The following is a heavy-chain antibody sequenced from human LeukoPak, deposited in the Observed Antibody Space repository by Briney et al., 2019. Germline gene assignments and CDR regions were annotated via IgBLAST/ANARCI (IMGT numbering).Heavy chain of an antibody. CDR2: TYYRSKWYN. CDR1: GDSVSSNSAA. Sequence: SQTLSLTCAISGDSVSSNSAAWNWIRQSPSRGLEWLGRTYYRSKWYNDYAVSVKSRITINPDTSKNQFSLQLNSVTPEDTAVYYCARNLGLGSSWHDAFDIWGQGTLVTVSS. CDR3: ARNLGLGSSWHDAFDI. J-gene: IGHJ3*02. D-gene: IGHD6-13*01. V-gene: IGHV6-1*01.